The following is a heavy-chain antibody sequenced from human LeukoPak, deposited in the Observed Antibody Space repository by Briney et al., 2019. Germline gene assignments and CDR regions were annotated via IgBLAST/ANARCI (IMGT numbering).Heavy chain of an antibody. V-gene: IGHV3-15*01. Sequence: GGSLRLSCAASGFTFTNAWMSWVRQAPGKGLEWVGRIKSKTDGGTTDYAAPVRGRFTISRDDSKNTLYLQMNSLKTEDTAVYYCTTKILLVGIFGGLWRDTPDYWGQGTLVTVSS. D-gene: IGHD3-3*01. CDR2: IKSKTDGGTT. J-gene: IGHJ4*02. CDR3: TTKILLVGIFGGLWRDTPDY. CDR1: GFTFTNAW.